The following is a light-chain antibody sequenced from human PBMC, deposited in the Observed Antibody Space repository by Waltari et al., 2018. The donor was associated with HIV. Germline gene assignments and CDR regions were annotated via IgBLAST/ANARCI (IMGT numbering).Light chain of an antibody. CDR1: SSDVGGYNY. CDR3: SSYTSSSTLYV. Sequence: QSALTQPASVSGSPGQSITISCTGTSSDVGGYNYVSWYQQHPYKAPKLMISDVGNRPSGVTNLFSGSKSGNTASLTISGLQVEDEADYYCSSYTSSSTLYVFGTGTKVTVL. CDR2: DVG. V-gene: IGLV2-14*03. J-gene: IGLJ1*01.